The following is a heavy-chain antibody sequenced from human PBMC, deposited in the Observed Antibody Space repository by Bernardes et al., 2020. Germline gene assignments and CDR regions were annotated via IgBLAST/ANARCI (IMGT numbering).Heavy chain of an antibody. D-gene: IGHD6-13*01. J-gene: IGHJ6*02. V-gene: IGHV3-74*01. Sequence: GGSLRLSCAASGFTFSSYWMHWVRQAPGKGLVWVSRINSDGSSTSYADSVKGRFTISRDNAKNTLYLQMNSLRAEDTAVYYCASLDPDIAAAAATGGNYYYYYGMDVWGQGTTVTVSS. CDR1: GFTFSSYW. CDR3: ASLDPDIAAAAATGGNYYYYYGMDV. CDR2: INSDGSST.